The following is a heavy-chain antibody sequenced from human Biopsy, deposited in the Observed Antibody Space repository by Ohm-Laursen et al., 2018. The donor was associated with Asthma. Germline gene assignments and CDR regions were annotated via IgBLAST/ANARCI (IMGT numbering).Heavy chain of an antibody. V-gene: IGHV1-69*13. J-gene: IGHJ4*02. D-gene: IGHD2-15*01. CDR1: GGTFNTYV. CDR2: INSVFGTT. CDR3: ARKAGPCISSTCYSLDF. Sequence: SVKVSCKSLGGTFNTYVIGWVRQAPGQGLEWMGGINSVFGTTTYPQKFQDRVTITAADSTSTVYMELSSLRSEDTAVYYCARKAGPCISSTCYSLDFWGQGTLVTVSS.